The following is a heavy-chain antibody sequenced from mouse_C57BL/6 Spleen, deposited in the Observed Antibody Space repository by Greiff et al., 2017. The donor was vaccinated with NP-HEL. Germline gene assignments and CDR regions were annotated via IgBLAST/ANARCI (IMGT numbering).Heavy chain of an antibody. J-gene: IGHJ4*01. V-gene: IGHV8-8*01. Sequence: QVTLKVSGPGILQPSQTLSLTCSFSGFSLSTFGMGVGWIRQPSGKGLEWLAHIWWDADKYSNPALKSRLTISKDTSKNQVFLKNAKVDTADTGTYYCALGGNGDAMDYWGQGTSVTVSS. CDR2: IWWDADK. CDR1: GFSLSTFGMG. CDR3: ALGGNGDAMDY. D-gene: IGHD3-3*01.